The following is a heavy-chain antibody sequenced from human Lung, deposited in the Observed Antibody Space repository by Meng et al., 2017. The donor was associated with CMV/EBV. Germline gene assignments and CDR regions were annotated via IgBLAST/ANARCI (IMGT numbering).Heavy chain of an antibody. Sequence: ASVXVSXKVSGYRLSELSMHWVRQAPGKGLEWMGGFDLEDGKTIYAQKFQGRVTMTEDTSTDTAYMDLSSLRSEDTAVYYCAIFGLVGGLDAFDGWGQGTXVTVSS. CDR1: GYRLSELS. CDR2: FDLEDGKT. CDR3: AIFGLVGGLDAFDG. J-gene: IGHJ3*01. V-gene: IGHV1-24*01. D-gene: IGHD3/OR15-3a*01.